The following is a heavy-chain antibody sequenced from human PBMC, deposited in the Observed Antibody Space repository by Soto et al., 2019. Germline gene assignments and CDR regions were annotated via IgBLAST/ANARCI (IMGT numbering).Heavy chain of an antibody. CDR1: GFTFSSYA. V-gene: IGHV3-23*01. Sequence: EVQLLESGGGLVQPGGSLRLSCAASGFTFSSYAMRWVRQAPGKGLEWVSAISGSGGSTYYADSVKGRFTISRDNSKNTLYRQMHSLRDEGTAVYYCARRGSGSYYDYGGQGTRVTVSS. CDR3: ARRGSGSYYDY. CDR2: ISGSGGST. J-gene: IGHJ4*02. D-gene: IGHD1-26*01.